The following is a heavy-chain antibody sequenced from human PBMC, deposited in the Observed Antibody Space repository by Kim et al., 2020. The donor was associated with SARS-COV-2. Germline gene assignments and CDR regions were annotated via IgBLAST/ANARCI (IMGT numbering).Heavy chain of an antibody. Sequence: SVKVSCKASGGTFSSYAISWVRQAPGQGLEWMGGIIPIFGTANYAQKFQGRVTITADESTSTAYMELSSLRSEDTAMYYCARVLSRRWLQFFGWFDPWGQGTLVTVSS. V-gene: IGHV1-69*13. CDR1: GGTFSSYA. J-gene: IGHJ5*02. CDR2: IIPIFGTA. D-gene: IGHD5-12*01. CDR3: ARVLSRRWLQFFGWFDP.